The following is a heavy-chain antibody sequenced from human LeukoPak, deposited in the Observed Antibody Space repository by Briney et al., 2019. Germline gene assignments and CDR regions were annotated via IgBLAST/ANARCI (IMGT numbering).Heavy chain of an antibody. Sequence: ASVKVSCKASGYTFTSYDINWVRQATGQGLEWMGYMNPNTGDTGYAQKFQGRVTLTRDTSISTAYMELSSLGSEDTAVYYCARGREIVVVPAASLNEFWGQGTLVTVSS. J-gene: IGHJ4*02. CDR3: ARGREIVVVPAASLNEF. CDR1: GYTFTSYD. CDR2: MNPNTGDT. V-gene: IGHV1-8*01. D-gene: IGHD2-2*01.